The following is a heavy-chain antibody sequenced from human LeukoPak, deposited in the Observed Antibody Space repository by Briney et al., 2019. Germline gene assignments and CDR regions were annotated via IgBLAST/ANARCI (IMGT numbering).Heavy chain of an antibody. CDR2: ISSSSSYI. V-gene: IGHV3-21*01. D-gene: IGHD3-10*01. CDR1: GFTFSSYS. CDR3: ARPTSSGGNYYYGMDV. Sequence: GGSLRLSCAASGFTFSSYSMNWVRQAPGYGLEWVSSISSSSSYIYYADSVKGRFTISRDNAKNSLYLQMNSLRAEDTAVYYCARPTSSGGNYYYGMDVWGQGTTVTVSS. J-gene: IGHJ6*02.